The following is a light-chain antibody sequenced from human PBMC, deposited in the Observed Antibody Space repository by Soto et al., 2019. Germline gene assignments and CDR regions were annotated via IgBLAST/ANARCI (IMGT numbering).Light chain of an antibody. V-gene: IGKV3-15*01. CDR3: QQYNDWPRT. J-gene: IGKJ1*01. CDR2: GPS. Sequence: EIVMTQSPATLSVSPGERATLSCRASQRVSTNLAWYQQKAGQAPRLLIYGPSTRATGIPARFSGSGSGTEFTLTISSLQSEDSVVYYCQQYNDWPRTFGQGTNVEIK. CDR1: QRVSTN.